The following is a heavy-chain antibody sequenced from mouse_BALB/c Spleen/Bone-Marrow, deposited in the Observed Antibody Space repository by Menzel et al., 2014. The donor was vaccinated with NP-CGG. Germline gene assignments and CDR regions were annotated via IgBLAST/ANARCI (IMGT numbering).Heavy chain of an antibody. V-gene: IGHV7-3*02. CDR3: ARDENVGIYWYFDV. Sequence: EVQVVESGGGLVQPGGSLRLSCAASGFTFTDYYISWVHQPPGKALEWLGFIRNKVKGYTTDYSASVKGRFTISRDNSQSISYLQMNTLRAEDSATYYCARDENVGIYWYFDVWGAGTTVTVSS. CDR2: IRNKVKGYTT. J-gene: IGHJ1*01. CDR1: GFTFTDYY.